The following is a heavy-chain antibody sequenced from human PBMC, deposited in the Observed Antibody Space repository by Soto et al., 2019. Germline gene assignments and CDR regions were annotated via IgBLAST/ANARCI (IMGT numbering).Heavy chain of an antibody. D-gene: IGHD5-18*01. Sequence: EVQLVESGGKLVQPGGSLTLSCAASGFTFSTYAMAWVRPAPGKGLEWVSGVSASGLNTDYADPVKGRFYISRDNSKNTVSLHLTSLRAEDTALYYCANDRPRRTSGYVFDDWGQGTPVTVSS. J-gene: IGHJ4*02. V-gene: IGHV3-23*04. CDR2: VSASGLNT. CDR1: GFTFSTYA. CDR3: ANDRPRRTSGYVFDD.